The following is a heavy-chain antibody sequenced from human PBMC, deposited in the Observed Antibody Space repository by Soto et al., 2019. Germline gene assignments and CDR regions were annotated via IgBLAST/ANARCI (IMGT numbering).Heavy chain of an antibody. Sequence: QVQLVQSGAEVKKPGASVKVSSKASGYTFTSYDINWVRQATGQGLEWMGWMNPNSGNTGYAQKFQGRVTMTRNTSISTAYMELSSLRSENTAVYYCGRGGLFLEWLFEFQFDPWGQGTLVTVSS. CDR3: GRGGLFLEWLFEFQFDP. CDR2: MNPNSGNT. V-gene: IGHV1-8*01. CDR1: GYTFTSYD. J-gene: IGHJ5*02. D-gene: IGHD3-3*01.